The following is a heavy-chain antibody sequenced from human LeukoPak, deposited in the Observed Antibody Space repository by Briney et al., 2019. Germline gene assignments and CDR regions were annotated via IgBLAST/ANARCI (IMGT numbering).Heavy chain of an antibody. CDR1: GLTVSSNY. CDR3: ARARGLLSYYFDY. CDR2: IYSGGST. V-gene: IGHV3-53*01. J-gene: IGHJ4*02. Sequence: GGSLRLSCAASGLTVSSNYMSWVRQAPGKGLEWVSVIYSGGSTYYADSVKGRFTISRDNSKNTLYLQMNSLRAEDTAVYYCARARGLLSYYFDYWGQGTLVTVSS. D-gene: IGHD3-10*01.